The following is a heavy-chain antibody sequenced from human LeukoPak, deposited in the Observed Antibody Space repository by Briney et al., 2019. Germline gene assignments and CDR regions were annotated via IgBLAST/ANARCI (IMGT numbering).Heavy chain of an antibody. CDR1: GYTFTSYA. Sequence: ASVKVSCKASGYTFTSYAMHWVRQAPGQRLEWMGWINAGNGNTKYSQKFQGRVTITRDTSASTAYMELSSLRSEDTAVYYCARWSGLRGALDIWGQGTMVTVSS. CDR3: ARWSGLRGALDI. CDR2: INAGNGNT. V-gene: IGHV1-3*01. D-gene: IGHD3-3*01. J-gene: IGHJ3*02.